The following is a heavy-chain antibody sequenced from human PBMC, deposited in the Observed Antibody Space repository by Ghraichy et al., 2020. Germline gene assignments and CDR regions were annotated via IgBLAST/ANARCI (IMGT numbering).Heavy chain of an antibody. J-gene: IGHJ6*01. CDR2: INAYNGNT. CDR3: ARDHLPFVYFMIVDLGAMDV. Sequence: ASVKVSCKASGYTFTSYGISWVRQAPGQGLEWMGWINAYNGNTNYAQKLQGRVTMTTDTSTSTAYMEMRSLRSDDTAVYYCARDHLPFVYFMIVDLGAMDVRGQWTT. CDR1: GYTFTSYG. D-gene: IGHD3-22*01. V-gene: IGHV1-18*01.